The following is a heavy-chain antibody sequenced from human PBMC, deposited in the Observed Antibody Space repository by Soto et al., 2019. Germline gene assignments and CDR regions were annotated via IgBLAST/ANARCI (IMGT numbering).Heavy chain of an antibody. CDR3: ARSHQEGYYFGSGSYYRGFYYGLDG. V-gene: IGHV4-59*01. CDR1: GGSIDSYY. J-gene: IGHJ6*02. D-gene: IGHD3-10*01. Sequence: SETLSLTCTVSGGSIDSYYWSWIRQPPGKGLEWIGNIYHSGRTNYNPSLNSRLTIFVDTSKNQFSLKLSSVTAADTAVYFCARSHQEGYYFGSGSYYRGFYYGLDGWGPGSTVTVSS. CDR2: IYHSGRT.